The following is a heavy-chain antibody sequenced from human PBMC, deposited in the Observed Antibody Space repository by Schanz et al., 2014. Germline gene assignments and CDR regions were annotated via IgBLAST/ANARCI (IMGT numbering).Heavy chain of an antibody. V-gene: IGHV3-30*02. CDR3: ARDMTIAPA. J-gene: IGHJ5*02. CDR2: IQFDGSYE. D-gene: IGHD6-13*01. Sequence: QAQLVESGGGVVQSGGSLRLSCTASGFIFTNYGMHWVRQAPGKGLEWVSFIQFDGSYEKYADSVKGRFTISRDNSKNTLYLQMDTLRVEDTAMFYCARDMTIAPAWGQGTLVTVSS. CDR1: GFIFTNYG.